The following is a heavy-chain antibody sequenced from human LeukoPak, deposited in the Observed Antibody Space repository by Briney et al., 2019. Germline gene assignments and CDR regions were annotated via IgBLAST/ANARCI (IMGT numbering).Heavy chain of an antibody. CDR2: MNRKDGNI. CDR1: GYTFTSYD. D-gene: IGHD1-26*01. J-gene: IGHJ6*04. V-gene: IGHV1-8*01. Sequence: ASVKVSCEASGYTFTSYDINWVRQAPGQGLEWVGWMNRKDGNIGNAQKFQGRLTMTTNTPISTAYLELSSLSSEDTALYYCARAQCDDTKCHYYVNMHVWGKGTTVTVS. CDR3: ARAQCDDTKCHYYVNMHV.